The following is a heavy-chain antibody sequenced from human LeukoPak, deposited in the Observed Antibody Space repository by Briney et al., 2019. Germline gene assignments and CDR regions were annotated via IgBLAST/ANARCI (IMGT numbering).Heavy chain of an antibody. V-gene: IGHV4-4*07. CDR3: AREGYGYLAYFDY. CDR1: CGSISSYY. D-gene: IGHD5-12*01. CDR2: IYTSGST. Sequence: PSETLSLTFTVSCGSISSYYWSWIRQPPGKGLEWIGRIYTSGSTNYNPSLKNRVTMSVDTSKNQFSLKLRSMTAADTDVYYCAREGYGYLAYFDYWGQGTLVTVSS. J-gene: IGHJ4*02.